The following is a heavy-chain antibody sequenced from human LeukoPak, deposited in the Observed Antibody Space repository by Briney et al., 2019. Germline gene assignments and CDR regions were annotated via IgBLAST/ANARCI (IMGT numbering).Heavy chain of an antibody. CDR2: INVGGTNT. CDR3: ATDGAGFDT. V-gene: IGHV3-11*01. Sequence: GGSLRLSCAASGFTFNDYFMSWIRQAPGKGLEWLSYINVGGTNTHYADSVKGRFTISRDNAKKSLYLEMNNLRAEDTAVYYCATDGAGFDTWGQGVLVTVSS. J-gene: IGHJ5*02. CDR1: GFTFNDYF.